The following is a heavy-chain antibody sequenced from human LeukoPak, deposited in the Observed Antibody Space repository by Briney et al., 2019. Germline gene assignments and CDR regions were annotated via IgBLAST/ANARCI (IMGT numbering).Heavy chain of an antibody. J-gene: IGHJ4*02. D-gene: IGHD2-2*01. CDR2: ISSSSSTI. CDR1: GFTFSSYS. CDR3: ARAGFEDCSSTSCTYYFDY. V-gene: IGHV3-48*01. Sequence: GGSLRLSCAASGFTFSSYSMNWVRQAPGKWLEWVSYISSSSSTIYYADSVKGRFTISRDNAKNSLYLQMNSLRAEDTAVYYCARAGFEDCSSTSCTYYFDYWGQGTLVTVSS.